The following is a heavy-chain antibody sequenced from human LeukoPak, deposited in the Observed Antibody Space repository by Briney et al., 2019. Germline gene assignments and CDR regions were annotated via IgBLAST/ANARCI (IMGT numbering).Heavy chain of an antibody. CDR3: AKSWNYYDSSGDDALDI. CDR1: GFTFSSYS. J-gene: IGHJ3*02. CDR2: ISSSSYI. V-gene: IGHV3-21*04. Sequence: SGGSLRLSCAASGFTFSSYSMNWVRQAPGKGLEWVSSISSSSYIYYADSVKGRLTISRDNSKNTLYLQMNSLRVEDTAVYYCAKSWNYYDSSGDDALDIWGQGTMVTVSS. D-gene: IGHD3-22*01.